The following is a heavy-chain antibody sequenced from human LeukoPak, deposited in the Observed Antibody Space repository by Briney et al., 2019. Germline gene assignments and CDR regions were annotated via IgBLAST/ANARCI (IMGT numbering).Heavy chain of an antibody. CDR1: GGTFSSYA. CDR2: IIPILGIA. J-gene: IGHJ4*02. Sequence: ASVKVSCKASGGTFSSYAISWVRQAPGQGLEWMGRIIPILGIANYAQKFQGRVTITADKSTSTAYIELSSLRSEDTAVYYCARVDTAMVIDYWGQGTLVTVSS. CDR3: ARVDTAMVIDY. V-gene: IGHV1-69*04. D-gene: IGHD5-18*01.